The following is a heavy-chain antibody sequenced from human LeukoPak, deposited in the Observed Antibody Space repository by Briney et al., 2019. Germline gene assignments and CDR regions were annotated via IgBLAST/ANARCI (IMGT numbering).Heavy chain of an antibody. CDR1: GGSIRSYY. V-gene: IGHV4-59*01. Sequence: LETLSLTCTVSGGSIRSYYWGWIRQPPGKGLEWIGHFFLSGSTTYNPSLKSRVTISVDTSKNQFSMKITSVTAADTAVYYCVRTREYSSTWYFDYWGQGILVTVSS. D-gene: IGHD6-13*01. CDR2: FFLSGST. CDR3: VRTREYSSTWYFDY. J-gene: IGHJ4*02.